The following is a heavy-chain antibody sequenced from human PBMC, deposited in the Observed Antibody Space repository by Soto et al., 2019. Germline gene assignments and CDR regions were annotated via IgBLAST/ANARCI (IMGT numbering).Heavy chain of an antibody. CDR3: ARGRYYGSGEGPYGMDV. D-gene: IGHD3-10*01. Sequence: QVQLVQSGAEVKKPGASVKVSCKASGYTFTSYDINWVRQATGQGLEWMGWMNPNSGNTGYAQKFQGRVTITRNTFRSTAYMELSSLRSEDTAVYYCARGRYYGSGEGPYGMDVWGQGTTVTVSS. J-gene: IGHJ6*02. CDR2: MNPNSGNT. V-gene: IGHV1-8*01. CDR1: GYTFTSYD.